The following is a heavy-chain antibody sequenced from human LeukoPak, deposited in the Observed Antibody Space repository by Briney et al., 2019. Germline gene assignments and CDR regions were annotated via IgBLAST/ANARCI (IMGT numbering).Heavy chain of an antibody. Sequence: SETLSLTCTVSGGSMSHSYWSWVRQPPVKGLEWLGYIYFTGASNKPNPSLKTRVTISLDTSKNQLSVRLTSVTAADTAIYYCARRRQVALSYPYAFDLWGQGTMVTVSS. CDR2: IYFTGAS. J-gene: IGHJ3*01. CDR3: ARRRQVALSYPYAFDL. CDR1: GGSMSHSY. V-gene: IGHV4-59*08.